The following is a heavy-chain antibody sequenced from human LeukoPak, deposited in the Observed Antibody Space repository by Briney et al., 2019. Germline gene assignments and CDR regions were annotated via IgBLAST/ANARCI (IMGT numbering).Heavy chain of an antibody. CDR3: ARGWAAAGYFDY. V-gene: IGHV4-59*01. J-gene: IGHJ4*02. D-gene: IGHD6-13*01. CDR1: GVSISTYS. CDR2: IYYSGTT. Sequence: SETLSLTCTVSGVSISTYSWSWIRQSPGKALEWIGYIYYSGTTNYNPSLKSRVTISVDTSKNQFSLKLSSVTAADTAVYYCARGWAAAGYFDYWGQGTLVTVSS.